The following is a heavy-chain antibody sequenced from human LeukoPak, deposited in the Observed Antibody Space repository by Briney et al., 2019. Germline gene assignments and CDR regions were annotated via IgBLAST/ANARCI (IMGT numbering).Heavy chain of an antibody. D-gene: IGHD6-6*01. CDR2: INHSGST. J-gene: IGHJ4*02. CDR3: ASRWYSSSSEGVDY. V-gene: IGHV4-34*01. CDR1: GGSFSGYY. Sequence: SETLSLTCAVYGGSFSGYYWSWIRQPPGKGLEWIGEINHSGSTNYNPSLESRVTISVDTSKNQFSLKLSSVTAADTAVYYCASRWYSSSSEGVDYWGQGTLVTVSS.